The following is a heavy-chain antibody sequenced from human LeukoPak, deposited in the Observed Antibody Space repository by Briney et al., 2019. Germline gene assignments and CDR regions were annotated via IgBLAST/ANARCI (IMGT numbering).Heavy chain of an antibody. CDR1: GGSINSYY. J-gene: IGHJ5*02. CDR2: IYYSGST. V-gene: IGHV4-59*01. Sequence: SETLSLTCTVSGGSINSYYWSWIRQPPGKGLEWIGYIYYSGSTEYNPSLKSRVTISVDTSKNEFSLKMSSVTAADTAVYYCARARDGHINNWFDPWGQGTLVTVSS. D-gene: IGHD5-24*01. CDR3: ARARDGHINNWFDP.